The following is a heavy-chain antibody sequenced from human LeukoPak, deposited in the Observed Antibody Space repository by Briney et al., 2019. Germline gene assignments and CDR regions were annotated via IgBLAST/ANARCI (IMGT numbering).Heavy chain of an antibody. CDR2: IYYGGST. CDR1: GGSFSGGSYY. J-gene: IGHJ3*02. CDR3: ARDTGWQPNVFDI. D-gene: IGHD6-19*01. V-gene: IGHV4-61*01. Sequence: SETLSLTCAVYGGSFSGGSYYWSWIRQPPGKGLEWIGYIYYGGSTNNNPSLKSRVTISLDTSKNQFSLKLSSVTAADTAVYYCARDTGWQPNVFDIWGQGTMVTVSS.